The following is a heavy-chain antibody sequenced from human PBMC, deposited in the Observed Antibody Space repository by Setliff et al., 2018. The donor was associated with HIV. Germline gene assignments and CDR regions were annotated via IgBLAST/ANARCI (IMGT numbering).Heavy chain of an antibody. D-gene: IGHD3-9*01. CDR3: AADPPSEVIDWPGGDN. CDR1: GYTFTSYY. CDR2: INPSSGST. J-gene: IGHJ4*02. Sequence: GASVKVSCKASGYTFTSYYMHWVRQAPGQGLEWMGIINPSSGSTSNKQKFQGRFTISRDNSKNTLSLQMNSLRPEDTARYYCAADPPSEVIDWPGGDNWGQGTLVTVSS. V-gene: IGHV1-46*01.